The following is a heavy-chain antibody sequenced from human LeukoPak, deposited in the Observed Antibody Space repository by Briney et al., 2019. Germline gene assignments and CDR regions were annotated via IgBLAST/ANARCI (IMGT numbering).Heavy chain of an antibody. CDR1: GFTFSNAW. J-gene: IGHJ6*02. V-gene: IGHV3-15*01. Sequence: PGGSLRLSCAASGFTFSNAWMSWVCQAPGKGLEWVGRIKSKTDGGTTDYAAPVKGRFTISRDDPKNTLYLQMNSLKTEDTAVYYCTTGPDIVVVPAAMGYYYGMDVWGQGTTVTVSS. D-gene: IGHD2-2*01. CDR3: TTGPDIVVVPAAMGYYYGMDV. CDR2: IKSKTDGGTT.